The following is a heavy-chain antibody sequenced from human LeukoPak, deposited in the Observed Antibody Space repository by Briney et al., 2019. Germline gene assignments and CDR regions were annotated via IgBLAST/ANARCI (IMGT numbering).Heavy chain of an antibody. CDR2: IYSGGST. J-gene: IGHJ5*02. V-gene: IGHV3-53*01. CDR1: GFTVSSNY. Sequence: GGSLRLSCAASGFTVSSNYMSWVRRAPGKGLEWVSVIYSGGSTYYADSVKGRFTISRDNSKNTLYLQMNSLRAEDTAVYYCARGPFYCSSTSCHRAPFDPWGQGTLVTVSS. D-gene: IGHD2-2*01. CDR3: ARGPFYCSSTSCHRAPFDP.